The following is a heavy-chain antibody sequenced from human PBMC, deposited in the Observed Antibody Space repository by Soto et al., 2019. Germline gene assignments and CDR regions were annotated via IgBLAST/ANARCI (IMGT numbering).Heavy chain of an antibody. D-gene: IGHD3-10*01. V-gene: IGHV3-23*01. CDR2: ISGSGGST. CDR1: GFTFSSYA. Sequence: GSLRLSCAASGFTFSSYAMSWVRQAPGKGLEWVSAISGSGGSTYYADSVKGRFTISRDNSKNTLYLQMNSLRAEDTAVYYCAKDLGGLWFGESHHYYYGMDVWGQGTTVTVSS. J-gene: IGHJ6*02. CDR3: AKDLGGLWFGESHHYYYGMDV.